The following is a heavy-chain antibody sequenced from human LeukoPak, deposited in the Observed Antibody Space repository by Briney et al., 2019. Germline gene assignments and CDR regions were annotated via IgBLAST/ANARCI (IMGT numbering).Heavy chain of an antibody. CDR3: ARSFRYSGCDYYFDP. D-gene: IGHD5-12*01. J-gene: IGHJ5*02. CDR1: GGSISSGGYS. V-gene: IGHV4-30-2*01. CDR2: IYHSGST. Sequence: PSETLSLTCAVPGGSISSGGYSWSWIRQPPGKGLEWIGYIYHSGSTNYNPSLKSRSTVSLDKSKNQFSLELTSVTAADTAVYYCARSFRYSGCDYYFDPWGQGILVTVSS.